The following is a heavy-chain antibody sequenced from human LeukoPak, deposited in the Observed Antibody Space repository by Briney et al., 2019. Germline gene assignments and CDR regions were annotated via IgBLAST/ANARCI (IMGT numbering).Heavy chain of an antibody. CDR2: FDPEDGET. D-gene: IGHD2-21*01. V-gene: IGHV1-24*01. Sequence: ASVKVSCKVSGYTLTELSMHWVRQAPGKGLEWMGGFDPEDGETIYAQKFQGRVTMTEDTSTDTAYMELSSLRSEDTAVYYCARERIAYCGGDCYLTHSYYYYYMDVWGKGTTVTVSS. CDR3: ARERIAYCGGDCYLTHSYYYYYMDV. J-gene: IGHJ6*03. CDR1: GYTLTELS.